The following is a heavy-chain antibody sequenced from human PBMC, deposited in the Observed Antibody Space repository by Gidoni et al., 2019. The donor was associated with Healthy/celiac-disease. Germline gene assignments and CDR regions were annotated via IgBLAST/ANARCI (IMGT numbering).Heavy chain of an antibody. V-gene: IGHV3-48*01. J-gene: IGHJ4*02. Sequence: EVQLVESGGGLVQPGGSLRLSCAASGLTFSSYRMNWVRQAPGKGLEWVSYISSSSSTIYYADSVKGRFTISRDNAKNSLYLQMNSLRAEDTAVYYCARGLSYDFWSGYYTEDYFDYWGQGTLVTVSS. CDR3: ARGLSYDFWSGYYTEDYFDY. CDR1: GLTFSSYR. CDR2: ISSSSSTI. D-gene: IGHD3-3*01.